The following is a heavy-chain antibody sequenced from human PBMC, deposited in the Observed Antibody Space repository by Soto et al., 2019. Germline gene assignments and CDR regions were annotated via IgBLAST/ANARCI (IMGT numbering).Heavy chain of an antibody. J-gene: IGHJ4*02. CDR1: GGSISSGDYY. D-gene: IGHD2-2*01. CDR3: ARGRLVPAVNFDY. V-gene: IGHV4-30-2*01. CDR2: IYHSGTS. Sequence: PSETLSLTCTVSGGSISSGDYYWSWIRQPPGKGLEWIGYIYHSGTSFYNPSLKSRVTISVDGSKNQFSLKVNSVTAADTAVYYCARGRLVPAVNFDYWGLGTLVTSPQ.